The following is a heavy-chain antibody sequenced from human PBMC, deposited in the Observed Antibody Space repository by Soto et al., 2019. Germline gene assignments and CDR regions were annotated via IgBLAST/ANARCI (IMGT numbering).Heavy chain of an antibody. CDR1: GGPFSGYY. J-gene: IGHJ6*01. CDR3: ARWTVRVHYYYYGMDV. Sequence: SDTLCLTCAFYGGPFSGYYSSCLRKPPGTGLGWIGEINHSGSTNYNPPLKSRVTISVDTSKNQLSLKLSSVTAADTAVYYCARWTVRVHYYYYGMDVWGQGTTV. D-gene: IGHD3-10*01. CDR2: INHSGST. V-gene: IGHV4-34*01.